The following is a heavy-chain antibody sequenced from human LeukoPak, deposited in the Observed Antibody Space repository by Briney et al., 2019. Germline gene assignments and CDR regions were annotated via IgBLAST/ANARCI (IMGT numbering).Heavy chain of an antibody. CDR1: GFTFSLYG. J-gene: IGHJ4*02. CDR2: ISNDGSKT. Sequence: GGSPRLSCAASGFTFSLYGMHWVRQAPGKGLEWVALISNDGSKTYYADSVKGRFAISRDNSKNTVYLQVSSLRADDTAVYYCAKDSRGANFFGDFDYWGQGTLVTVSS. V-gene: IGHV3-33*06. D-gene: IGHD3-10*01. CDR3: AKDSRGANFFGDFDY.